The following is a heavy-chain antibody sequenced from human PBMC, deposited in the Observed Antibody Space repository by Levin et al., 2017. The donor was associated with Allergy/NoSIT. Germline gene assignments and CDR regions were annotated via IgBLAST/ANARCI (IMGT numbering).Heavy chain of an antibody. CDR2: ISGSGDST. V-gene: IGHV3-23*01. CDR3: AKVGSRPYYNYNSRAGRGAFDI. CDR1: GFTFSTND. Sequence: GGSLRLSCAASGFTFSTNDMTWVRQAPGKGLEWVSTISGSGDSTYSADSVRGRFTISRDNSKSTLYLQMNSLRAEDTAVYYCAKVGSRPYYNYNSRAGRGAFDIWGQGTMVTVSS. J-gene: IGHJ3*02. D-gene: IGHD3-22*01.